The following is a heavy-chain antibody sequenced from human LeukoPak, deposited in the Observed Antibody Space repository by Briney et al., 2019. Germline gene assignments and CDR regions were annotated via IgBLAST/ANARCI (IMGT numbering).Heavy chain of an antibody. D-gene: IGHD2-2*02. CDR2: MNPNSGNT. V-gene: IGHV1-8*01. CDR1: GYTFTSYD. CDR3: AGSCSSTSCYIDY. Sequence: GASVKVSCKASGYTFTSYDINWVRQATGQGLEWMGWMNPNSGNTGYAQKFQGRVTMTRNTSISTAYMELSSLRSEDTAVHYCAGSCSSTSCYIDYWGQGTLVTVSS. J-gene: IGHJ4*02.